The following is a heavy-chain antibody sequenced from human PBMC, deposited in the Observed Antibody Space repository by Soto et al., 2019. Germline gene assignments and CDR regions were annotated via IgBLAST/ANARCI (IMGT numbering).Heavy chain of an antibody. Sequence: PGESLKISCTGSGYSFTSYWIGWVRQMPGKGLEWMGIIYPGDSDTRYSPSFQGQVTISADKSISTAYLQWSSLKASDTAMYYCARVKLRYSGYEYYFDYWGQGTLVTVSS. J-gene: IGHJ4*02. D-gene: IGHD5-12*01. CDR3: ARVKLRYSGYEYYFDY. V-gene: IGHV5-51*01. CDR1: GYSFTSYW. CDR2: IYPGDSDT.